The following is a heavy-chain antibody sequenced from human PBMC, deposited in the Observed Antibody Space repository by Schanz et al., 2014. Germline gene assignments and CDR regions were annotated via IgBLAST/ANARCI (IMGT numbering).Heavy chain of an antibody. CDR3: YGMDV. CDR1: GGSISSGGYS. V-gene: IGHV4-30-4*07. J-gene: IGHJ6*02. Sequence: QVQLQESGPGLVKPSQTLSLTCAVSGGSISSGGYSWSWIRQPPGKGLEWIGYIFFRGSTYYNPSLKRRVTIPKKTSKSRSAMGLTSVTAADTAVYYCYGMDVWGQGTTVTVSS. CDR2: IFFRGST.